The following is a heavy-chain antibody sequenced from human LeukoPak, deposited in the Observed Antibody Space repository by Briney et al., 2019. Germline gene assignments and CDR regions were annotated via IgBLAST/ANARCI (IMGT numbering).Heavy chain of an antibody. J-gene: IGHJ2*01. D-gene: IGHD3-16*02. CDR2: ISSSSSYI. CDR3: ARDPVIGPDPEVRYFDL. CDR1: GFTFSSYS. V-gene: IGHV3-21*01. Sequence: PGGSLRLSCAASGFTFSSYSMNWVRQAPGKGLEWVSSISSSSSYIYYADSVKGRFTISRDNAKNSLYLQMNSLRAEDTAVYYCARDPVIGPDPEVRYFDLRGRGTLVTVSS.